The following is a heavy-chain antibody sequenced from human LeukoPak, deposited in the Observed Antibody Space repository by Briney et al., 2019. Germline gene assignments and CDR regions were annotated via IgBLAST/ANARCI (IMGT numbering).Heavy chain of an antibody. D-gene: IGHD3-16*01. CDR2: INPNSGGT. J-gene: IGHJ3*02. V-gene: IGHV1-2*02. CDR3: AREDSYLGGAFDI. Sequence: ASVKVSCKASGYTFTGYYMHWVRQAPGQGLEWMGWINPNSGGTNYAQKFQGRVTMTRDTSTSTVYMELSSLRSEDTAVYYCAREDSYLGGAFDIWGQGTMVTVSS. CDR1: GYTFTGYY.